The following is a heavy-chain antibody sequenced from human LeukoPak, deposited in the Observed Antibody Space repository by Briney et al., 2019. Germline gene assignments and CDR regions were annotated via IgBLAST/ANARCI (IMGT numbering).Heavy chain of an antibody. D-gene: IGHD6-19*01. CDR1: GFTFSSYA. CDR2: ISYDGSNK. V-gene: IGHV3-30-3*01. CDR3: ARDQVKRVRVAGDYYYYGMDV. Sequence: GGSLRLSCAAPGFTFSSYAMHWVRQAPGKGLEWVAVISYDGSNKYYADSVKGRFTISRDNSKNTLYLQMNSLRAEDTAVYYCARDQVKRVRVAGDYYYYGMDVWGQGTTVTVSS. J-gene: IGHJ6*02.